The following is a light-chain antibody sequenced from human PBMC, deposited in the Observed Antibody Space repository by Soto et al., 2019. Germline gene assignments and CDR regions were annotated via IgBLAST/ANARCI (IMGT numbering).Light chain of an antibody. Sequence: SALPQPASVSGSPGQSITISCTGTSSDVGSYNLVSWYRQHPGKAPKLMIYEVSKRPSGLSNRFSASKSGNTASLTISGLQAEDEADYYCCSYARSSTYVFGTGTKVTVL. CDR2: EVS. J-gene: IGLJ1*01. CDR1: SSDVGSYNL. V-gene: IGLV2-23*02. CDR3: CSYARSSTYV.